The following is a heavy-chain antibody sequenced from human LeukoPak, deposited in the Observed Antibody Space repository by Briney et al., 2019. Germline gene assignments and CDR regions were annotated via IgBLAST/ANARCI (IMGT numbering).Heavy chain of an antibody. D-gene: IGHD2-15*01. V-gene: IGHV7-4-1*01. J-gene: IGHJ5*02. CDR3: ARGRRSVAVAARHWFDP. CDR2: INTNTGNP. Sequence: ASVKVSCKASGYTFTSYAMNWVRQAPGQGLEWMGWINTNTGNPTYVQGFTGRFVFSLDTSVSTAYLQICSLKAEDTAVYYCARGRRSVAVAARHWFDPWGQGTLVTVSS. CDR1: GYTFTSYA.